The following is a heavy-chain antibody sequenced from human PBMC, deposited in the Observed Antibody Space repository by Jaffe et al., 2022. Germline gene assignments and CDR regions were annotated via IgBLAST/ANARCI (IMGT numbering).Heavy chain of an antibody. CDR3: ARRVRNDYGDYVGVHDAFDI. D-gene: IGHD4-17*01. CDR2: INAGNGNT. CDR1: GYTFTSYA. V-gene: IGHV1-3*01. J-gene: IGHJ3*02. Sequence: QVQLVQSGAEVKKPGASVKVSCKASGYTFTSYAMHWVRQAPGQRLEWMGWINAGNGNTKYSQKFQGRVTITRDTSASTAYMELSSLRSEDTAVYYCARRVRNDYGDYVGVHDAFDIWGQGTMVTVSS.